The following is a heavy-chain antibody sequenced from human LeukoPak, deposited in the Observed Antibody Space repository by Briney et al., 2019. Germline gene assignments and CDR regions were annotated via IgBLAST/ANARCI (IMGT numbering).Heavy chain of an antibody. D-gene: IGHD4-23*01. CDR3: ARDNSVEDTAWWFDP. Sequence: GASVKVSRKASGYTFTNYYMHWVRQAPGQGLEWMGIINPSGGITNYAQKFQGRVTMTRDMSTSTVYMELSSLRSEDTAVYYCARDNSVEDTAWWFDPWGQGTLVTVSS. CDR1: GYTFTNYY. J-gene: IGHJ5*02. V-gene: IGHV1-46*01. CDR2: INPSGGIT.